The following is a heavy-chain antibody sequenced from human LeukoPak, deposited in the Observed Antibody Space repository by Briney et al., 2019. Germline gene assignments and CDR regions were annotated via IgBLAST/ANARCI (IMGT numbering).Heavy chain of an antibody. CDR2: FYYTGST. Sequence: SETLSLTCIVSGGSISSSGYYWAWLRQPPGKGLEWIGNFYYTGSTYYNPSLKSRITISVDTSKNQFSLKLRSVTAADTAVYYCARHSRSGYGDYESAFDIWGQGTMVTVSS. CDR1: GGSISSSGYY. CDR3: ARHSRSGYGDYESAFDI. V-gene: IGHV4-39*01. D-gene: IGHD5-12*01. J-gene: IGHJ3*02.